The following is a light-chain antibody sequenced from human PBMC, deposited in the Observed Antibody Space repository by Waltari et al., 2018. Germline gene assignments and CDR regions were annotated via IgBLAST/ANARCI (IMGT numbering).Light chain of an antibody. CDR2: ASS. Sequence: DVQMIQSPSSLSASLGDRVTITCRAGQSISSYLNWYQQKPGMAPKLLIYASSTLQTGVPSRFSGSGSGTDFTLTISSLQPEDFATYYCQQSFTTPLTFGGGTKVEIK. CDR1: QSISSY. V-gene: IGKV1-39*01. CDR3: QQSFTTPLT. J-gene: IGKJ4*01.